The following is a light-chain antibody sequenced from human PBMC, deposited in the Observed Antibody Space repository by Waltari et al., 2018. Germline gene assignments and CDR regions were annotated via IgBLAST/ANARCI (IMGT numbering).Light chain of an antibody. CDR1: RSNLGPGSH. CDR2: ANT. V-gene: IGLV1-40*01. CDR3: QSYDSSLSGSV. J-gene: IGLJ3*02. Sequence: QSVLTQPPSGSGAPGQRVTLSLTGSRSNLGPGSHVHGYQQLPGTAPKLLIYANTNRPSGVPDRFSGSKSGTSASLAITGLQAEDEGDYYCQSYDSSLSGSVLGGGTSLTVL.